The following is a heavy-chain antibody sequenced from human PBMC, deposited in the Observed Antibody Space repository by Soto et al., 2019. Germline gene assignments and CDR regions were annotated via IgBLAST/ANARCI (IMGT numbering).Heavy chain of an antibody. V-gene: IGHV3-33*01. Sequence: GGSLRLSCAASGFTFSSYGMHWVRQAPGKGLEWVAVIWYDRSNKYYADSVKGRFTISRDNSKNTLYLQMNGLRAEDTAVYYCARGPSGGGVVVPAAMNFYYYYYYMDVWGKGTTVTVSS. D-gene: IGHD2-2*01. CDR3: ARGPSGGGVVVPAAMNFYYYYYYMDV. J-gene: IGHJ6*03. CDR1: GFTFSSYG. CDR2: IWYDRSNK.